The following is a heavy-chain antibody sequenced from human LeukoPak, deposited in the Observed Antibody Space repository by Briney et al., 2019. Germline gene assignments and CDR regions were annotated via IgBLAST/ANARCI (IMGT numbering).Heavy chain of an antibody. V-gene: IGHV3-23*01. CDR3: AKGVTMIVVVHDAFDI. CDR2: ISGSGGST. CDR1: GFTFSSYA. D-gene: IGHD3-22*01. Sequence: GGSLRLSCAASGFTFSSYAMSWVRQAPGKGLEWVSAISGSGGSTYYADSVKGRFTISRDNSKNTLYLQMNSLRAEDTVVYYCAKGVTMIVVVHDAFDIWGQGTMVTVSS. J-gene: IGHJ3*02.